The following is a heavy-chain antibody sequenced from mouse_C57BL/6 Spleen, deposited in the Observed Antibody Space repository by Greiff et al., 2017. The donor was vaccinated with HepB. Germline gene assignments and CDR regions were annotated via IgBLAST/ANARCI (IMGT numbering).Heavy chain of an antibody. Sequence: EVQVVESGPGLVKPSQSLSLTCSVTGYSITSGYYWNWIRQFPGNKLEWMGYISYDGSNNYNPSLKNRISITRDTSKNQFFLKLNSVTTEDTATYYCAREAITTVVAPFDYWGQGTTLTVSS. V-gene: IGHV3-6*01. D-gene: IGHD1-1*01. CDR3: AREAITTVVAPFDY. J-gene: IGHJ2*01. CDR1: GYSITSGYY. CDR2: ISYDGSN.